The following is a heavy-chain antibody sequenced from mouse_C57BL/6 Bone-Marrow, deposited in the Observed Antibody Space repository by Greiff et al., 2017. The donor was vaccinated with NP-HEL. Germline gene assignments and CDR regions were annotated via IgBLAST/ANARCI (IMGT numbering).Heavy chain of an antibody. Sequence: QVQLQQPGAELVMPGASVKLSCKASGYTFTSYWMHWVKQRPGQGLEWIGELDPSDSYPNYNQKFKGKSPLTVDKSSSTAYMQLSSLTSEDSAVYYCAREGDGHYWGQGTTLTVSS. D-gene: IGHD1-1*01. CDR1: GYTFTSYW. J-gene: IGHJ2*01. CDR2: LDPSDSYP. CDR3: AREGDGHY. V-gene: IGHV1-69*01.